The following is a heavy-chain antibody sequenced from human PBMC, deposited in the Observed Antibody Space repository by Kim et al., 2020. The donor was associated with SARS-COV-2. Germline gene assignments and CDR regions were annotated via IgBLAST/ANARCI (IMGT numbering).Heavy chain of an antibody. CDR2: IYSSGST. Sequence: SETLSLTCTVSGDSMRSNFWSWIRQAPGRGLEFIGFIYSSGSTNYNPSLKSRVTMSVDTSKNQFSLQLTSVTAADAAVYFCTRGVRSTRAFDIWGQGTMVTFSS. CDR3: TRGVRSTRAFDI. CDR1: GDSMRSNF. J-gene: IGHJ3*02. V-gene: IGHV4-59*01. D-gene: IGHD4-17*01.